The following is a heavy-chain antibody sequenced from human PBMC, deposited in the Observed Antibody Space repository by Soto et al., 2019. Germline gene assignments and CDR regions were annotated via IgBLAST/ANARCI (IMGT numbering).Heavy chain of an antibody. V-gene: IGHV3-30*03. CDR3: AIDRSSDWSLDN. J-gene: IGHJ4*02. Sequence: GAMRRSCAAAVFTSRNFGIHWVRQAPGKGLEWVALISFVGINEFYAESVKGRFTISRDNSKNTVFLQMNSLRTEDTAVYYCAIDRSSDWSLDNWGQRALVIVSS. CDR1: VFTSRNFG. D-gene: IGHD6-19*01. CDR2: ISFVGINE.